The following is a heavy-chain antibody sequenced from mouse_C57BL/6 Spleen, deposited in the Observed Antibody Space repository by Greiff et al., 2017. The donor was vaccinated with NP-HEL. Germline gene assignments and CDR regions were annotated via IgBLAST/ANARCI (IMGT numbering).Heavy chain of an antibody. Sequence: DVQLQESGPGLVKPSQSLSLTCSVTGYSITSGYYWNWIRQFPGNKLEWMGYISYDGSNNYNPTLKNRIPLTRDTSKNQFCLKLNSVTTEDTATYYCARVAYWGQGTTLPVSS. CDR1: GYSITSGYY. J-gene: IGHJ2*01. CDR3: ARVAY. V-gene: IGHV3-6*01. CDR2: ISYDGSN.